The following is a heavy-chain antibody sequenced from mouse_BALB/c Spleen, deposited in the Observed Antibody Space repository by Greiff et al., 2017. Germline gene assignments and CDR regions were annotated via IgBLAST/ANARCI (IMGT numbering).Heavy chain of an antibody. D-gene: IGHD1-2*01. CDR3: ARDNYGYDWFAY. Sequence: EVNVVESGGGLVKPGGSLKLSCAASGFTFSDYYMYWVRQTPEKRLEWVATISDGGSYTYYPDSVKGRFTISRDNAKNNLYLQMSSLKSEDTAMYYCARDNYGYDWFAYWGQGTLVTVSA. J-gene: IGHJ3*01. CDR2: ISDGGSYT. CDR1: GFTFSDYY. V-gene: IGHV5-4*02.